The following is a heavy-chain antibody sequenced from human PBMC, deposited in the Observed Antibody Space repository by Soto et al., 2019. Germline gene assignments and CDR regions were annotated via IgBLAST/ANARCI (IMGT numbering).Heavy chain of an antibody. CDR2: INPNSGGT. V-gene: IGHV1-2*04. Sequence: ASVKVSCKASGCTFTSYTINWVRQAPGQGLEWMGWINPNSGGTNYAQKFQGWVTMTRDTSISTAYMELSRLRSDDTAVYYCARIRRVADGPRGGYYYYGMDVWGQGTTVTVSS. J-gene: IGHJ6*02. CDR1: GCTFTSYT. D-gene: IGHD3-3*01. CDR3: ARIRRVADGPRGGYYYYGMDV.